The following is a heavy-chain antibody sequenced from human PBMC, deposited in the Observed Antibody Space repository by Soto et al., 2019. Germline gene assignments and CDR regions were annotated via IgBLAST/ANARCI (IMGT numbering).Heavy chain of an antibody. CDR1: VYTFTSYG. V-gene: IGHV1-18*01. J-gene: IGHJ4*02. CDR2: ISAYNGNT. D-gene: IGHD5-18*01. Sequence: ASVKVSCKASVYTFTSYGISWVRQAPGQGLEWMGWISAYNGNTNYAQKLQGRVTMTTDTSTSTAYMELRSLRSDDTAVYYCARLSGYSYGYVASDYFDYWGQGTLVTVSS. CDR3: ARLSGYSYGYVASDYFDY.